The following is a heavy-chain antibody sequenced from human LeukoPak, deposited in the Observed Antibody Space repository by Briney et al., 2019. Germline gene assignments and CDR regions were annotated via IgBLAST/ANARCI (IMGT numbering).Heavy chain of an antibody. V-gene: IGHV3-30*04. CDR2: ISNDGSNK. Sequence: GRSLRLSCAASGFTFSTYPMHWVRQAPGKGLEWVAVISNDGSNKYYADSVKGRFTLSRDSSKNTLYLQMNSLRAEDTAVYYCAKDRCSNGIGCYYYYMDVWGKGTTVTISS. J-gene: IGHJ6*03. D-gene: IGHD2-8*01. CDR1: GFTFSTYP. CDR3: AKDRCSNGIGCYYYYMDV.